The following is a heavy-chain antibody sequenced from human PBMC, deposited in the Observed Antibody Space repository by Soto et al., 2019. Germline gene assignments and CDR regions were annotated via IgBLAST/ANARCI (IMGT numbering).Heavy chain of an antibody. CDR2: ISAYNGNT. CDR3: ARVRGSSSSRADNWFDP. V-gene: IGHV1-18*01. Sequence: ASVKVSCKASGYTFTSYGISWVRQAPGQGLEWMGWISAYNGNTNYAQKLQGRVTMTTDTSTSTAYMELRSLRSDDTAVYYCARVRGSSSSRADNWFDPWGQGTLVTVSS. CDR1: GYTFTSYG. J-gene: IGHJ5*02. D-gene: IGHD6-6*01.